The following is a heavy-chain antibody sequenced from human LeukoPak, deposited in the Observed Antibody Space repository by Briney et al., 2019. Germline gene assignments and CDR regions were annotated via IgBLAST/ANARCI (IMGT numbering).Heavy chain of an antibody. V-gene: IGHV1-69*13. CDR1: GGTFISYA. CDR3: ARDDGYYGMDV. J-gene: IGHJ6*02. CDR2: IIPIFGTA. Sequence: GASVKVSCKASGGTFISYAISWVRQAPGQGLEWMGGIIPIFGTANYAQKFQGRVTTTADESTSTAYMELSSLRSEDTAVYYCARDDGYYGMDVWGQGTTVTVSS.